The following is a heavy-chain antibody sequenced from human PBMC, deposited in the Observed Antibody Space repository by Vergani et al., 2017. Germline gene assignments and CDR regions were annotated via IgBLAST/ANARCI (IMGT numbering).Heavy chain of an antibody. CDR1: EYIFGNYW. J-gene: IGHJ4*02. CDR3: ARHTTYTDS. CDR2: IYPADSDT. Sequence: EVELVPSGPEMRPPGASLKISCKCSEYIFGNYWIGWVRQMPGKGLEWMGIIYPADSDTRYSPSFQGQVTISADKSISTAFLQWDSLKASDTALYYCARHTTYTDSWGQGTLVTVSS. D-gene: IGHD1-1*01. V-gene: IGHV5-51*01.